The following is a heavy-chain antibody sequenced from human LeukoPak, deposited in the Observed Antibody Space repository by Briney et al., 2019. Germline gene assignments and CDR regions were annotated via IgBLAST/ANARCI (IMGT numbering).Heavy chain of an antibody. CDR2: IYSGGST. V-gene: IGHV3-53*01. CDR3: ARLLTTNGMDV. CDR1: GFTVSSNY. J-gene: IGHJ6*02. D-gene: IGHD4-17*01. Sequence: GGSLRLSCAASGFTVSSNYMSWVRQAPGKGLEWVSAIYSGGSTYYADSVKGRFTISRDNSKNTLYLQMNSLRAEDTAVYYCARLLTTNGMDVWGQGTTVTVSS.